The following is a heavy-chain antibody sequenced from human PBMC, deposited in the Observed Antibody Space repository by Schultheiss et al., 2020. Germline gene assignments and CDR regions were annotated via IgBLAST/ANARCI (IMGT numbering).Heavy chain of an antibody. J-gene: IGHJ4*02. D-gene: IGHD5-12*01. CDR1: GGSISSGSYY. Sequence: SQTLSLTCTVSGGSISSGSYYWSWIRQPAGKGLEWIWRIYTSGSTNYNPSLKSRVTISVDTSKNQFSLKLSSVTAADTAVYYCAGRGYSGYDFWGQGTLVTVSS. V-gene: IGHV4-61*02. CDR3: AGRGYSGYDF. CDR2: IYTSGST.